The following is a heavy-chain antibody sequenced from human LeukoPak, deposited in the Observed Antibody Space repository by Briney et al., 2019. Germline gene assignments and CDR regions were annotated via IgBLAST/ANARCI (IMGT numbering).Heavy chain of an antibody. CDR3: VRDRELNY. J-gene: IGHJ4*02. CDR1: GVSFSGYY. V-gene: IGHV4-59*01. CDR2: IYNSGST. D-gene: IGHD1-7*01. Sequence: SETLSLTCAVYGVSFSGYYWSWVRQPPGKGLEWIGYIYNSGSTIYNPSLKSRATISADTSKNQFSLQLSSVTAADTAVYYCVRDRELNYWGQGILVTVSS.